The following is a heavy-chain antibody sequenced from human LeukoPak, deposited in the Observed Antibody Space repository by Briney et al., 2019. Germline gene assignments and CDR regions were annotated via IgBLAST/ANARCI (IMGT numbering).Heavy chain of an antibody. CDR3: ASGYKGADY. V-gene: IGHV1-69*13. Sequence: ASVKVSCKASGGRFGNYALNWVRQAPGQRFEWMGAITPLYGASNYAQKFQGRLTIVADESTGTGYMELRSLRSDDTAVYYCASGYKGADYWGQGTLVTVSS. D-gene: IGHD5-24*01. J-gene: IGHJ4*02. CDR2: ITPLYGAS. CDR1: GGRFGNYA.